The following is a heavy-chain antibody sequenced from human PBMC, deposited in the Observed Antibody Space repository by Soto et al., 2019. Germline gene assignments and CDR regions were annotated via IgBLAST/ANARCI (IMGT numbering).Heavy chain of an antibody. J-gene: IGHJ5*02. D-gene: IGHD6-19*01. CDR3: AREPHSIAVAGTRFDP. Sequence: AGGSLRLSCGGSGFTFSSYGMHWGRQAPGKGLEWVAVIWYDGSNKYYADSVKGRFTISRDNSKNTLYLQMNSLRAEDTAVYYCAREPHSIAVAGTRFDPWGQGTLVTVSS. V-gene: IGHV3-33*01. CDR1: GFTFSSYG. CDR2: IWYDGSNK.